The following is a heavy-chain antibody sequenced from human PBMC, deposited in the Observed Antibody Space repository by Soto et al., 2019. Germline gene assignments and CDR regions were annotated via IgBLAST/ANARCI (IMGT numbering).Heavy chain of an antibody. CDR3: AREERPRFDY. V-gene: IGHV4-31*03. J-gene: IGHJ4*02. CDR1: GGSISSGGYY. Sequence: SETLSLTCTVSGGSISSGGYYWSWIRQHPGKGLEWIGYIYYSGSTYYNPSLKSRVTISVDTSKNQFSLKLSSVTAADTAVYYWAREERPRFDYWGQGPLVTVPP. CDR2: IYYSGST.